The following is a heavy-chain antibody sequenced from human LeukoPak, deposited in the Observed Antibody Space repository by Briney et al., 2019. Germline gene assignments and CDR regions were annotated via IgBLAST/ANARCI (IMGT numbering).Heavy chain of an antibody. Sequence: SETLSLTCTVSGGSISSYYWSWIRQPPGKGLEWIGYIYYSRSTKYNPSLKSRVTISVDTSKNQFSLKLSSVTAADTAVYYCARDGVRYCSSTSCYGLGWFDPWGQGTLVTVSS. V-gene: IGHV4-59*01. D-gene: IGHD2-2*01. CDR2: IYYSRST. CDR3: ARDGVRYCSSTSCYGLGWFDP. CDR1: GGSISSYY. J-gene: IGHJ5*02.